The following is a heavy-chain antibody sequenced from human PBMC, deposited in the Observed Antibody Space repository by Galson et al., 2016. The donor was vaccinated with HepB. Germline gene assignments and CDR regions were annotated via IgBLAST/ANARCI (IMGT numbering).Heavy chain of an antibody. J-gene: IGHJ4*02. CDR1: GFTFRSYR. D-gene: IGHD1-26*01. Sequence: SLRLSCAASGFTFRSYRMNWVRQAPGKGLEWVSSISSSSSYIYYADSVKGRFTISRDNAKNSLYLQMNSLRAEDTAVYYCARGDIVGAIFDYWGQGTLVTVSS. CDR2: ISSSSSYI. CDR3: ARGDIVGAIFDY. V-gene: IGHV3-21*01.